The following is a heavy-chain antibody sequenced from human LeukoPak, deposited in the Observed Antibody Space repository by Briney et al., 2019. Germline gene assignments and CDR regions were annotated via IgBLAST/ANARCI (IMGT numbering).Heavy chain of an antibody. D-gene: IGHD1-26*01. J-gene: IGHJ6*03. CDR2: IYPGDSDT. V-gene: IGHV5-51*01. CDR1: GYSFTSYW. Sequence: GESLKISCKGSGYSFTSYWIGWVRQVPGKGLEWTGIIYPGDSDTRYSPSFQGQVTISADKSISTAYLQWSSLRASDTAMYYCARVLLYYYYYYMDVWGKGTTVTVSS. CDR3: ARVLLYYYYYYMDV.